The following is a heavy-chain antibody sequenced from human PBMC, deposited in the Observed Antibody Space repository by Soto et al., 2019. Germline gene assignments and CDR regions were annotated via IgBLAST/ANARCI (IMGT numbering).Heavy chain of an antibody. J-gene: IGHJ4*02. CDR1: GGSISSGDYY. Sequence: SETLSLTCTVSGGSISSGDYYWSWIRQPPGKGLEWIGYIYYSGSTYYNPSLKSRVTISVDTSKNQFSLKLSSVTAADTAVYYCARGVGSYFVQTFDYWGQGTLVTVSS. D-gene: IGHD1-26*01. V-gene: IGHV4-30-4*01. CDR2: IYYSGST. CDR3: ARGVGSYFVQTFDY.